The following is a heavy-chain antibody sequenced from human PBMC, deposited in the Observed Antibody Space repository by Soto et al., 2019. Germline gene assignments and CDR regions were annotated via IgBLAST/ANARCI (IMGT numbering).Heavy chain of an antibody. CDR2: ISGGGGGT. CDR3: AKAADYTLYYFAY. Sequence: EVQLLESGGGLVQPGGSLRLSCAASGFTFRSYAMSWVRQAPGKGLEWVSGISGGGGGTYYADSVKGRFTISRDNSKNTLYLQMNSLRAEDTAVYYCAKAADYTLYYFAYWGQGTLVTVSS. CDR1: GFTFRSYA. J-gene: IGHJ4*02. D-gene: IGHD4-4*01. V-gene: IGHV3-23*01.